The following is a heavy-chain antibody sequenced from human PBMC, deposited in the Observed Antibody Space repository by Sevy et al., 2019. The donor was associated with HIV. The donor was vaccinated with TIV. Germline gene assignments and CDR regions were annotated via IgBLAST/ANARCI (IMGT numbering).Heavy chain of an antibody. CDR2: IYYSGST. Sequence: SETLSLTCTVSGGSISSSSYYWGWIRQPPGKGLEWIGSIYYSGSTYYNPSLKSRVTISVDTSKNQFSLKLSSVTAADTAVYYCARQTPWPQKKVVPAAPQFDYWGQGTLVTVSS. V-gene: IGHV4-39*01. J-gene: IGHJ4*02. D-gene: IGHD2-2*01. CDR3: ARQTPWPQKKVVPAAPQFDY. CDR1: GGSISSSSYY.